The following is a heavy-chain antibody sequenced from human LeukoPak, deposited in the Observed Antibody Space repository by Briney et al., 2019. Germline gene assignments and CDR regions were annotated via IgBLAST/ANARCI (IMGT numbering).Heavy chain of an antibody. CDR2: ISYDGSNK. Sequence: GGSLRLSCAASGFTFSSYAMHWVRQAPGKGLEWVAYISYDGSNKYYADSVKGRFTISRDNSKNTLYLQMNSLRAEDTAVYYCAGEGARAFDIWGQGTMVTVSS. V-gene: IGHV3-30-3*01. CDR1: GFTFSSYA. CDR3: AGEGARAFDI. J-gene: IGHJ3*02. D-gene: IGHD4/OR15-4a*01.